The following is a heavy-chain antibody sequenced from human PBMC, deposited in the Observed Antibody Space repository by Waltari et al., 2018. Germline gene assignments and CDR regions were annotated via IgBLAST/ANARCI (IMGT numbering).Heavy chain of an antibody. D-gene: IGHD2-21*01. CDR3: ARIPGYYYHMDV. Sequence: QVQLQESGPGLVKPSATLSLTFAVSGYSISSGYYWGWIRQPPGKGLEWIGSIYHSGSPDYDPSLKSRVTISVDTSKSQFSLKLSSVTAADTAVYYCARIPGYYYHMDVWGKGTTVTVSS. V-gene: IGHV4-38-2*01. J-gene: IGHJ6*03. CDR1: GYSISSGYY. CDR2: IYHSGSP.